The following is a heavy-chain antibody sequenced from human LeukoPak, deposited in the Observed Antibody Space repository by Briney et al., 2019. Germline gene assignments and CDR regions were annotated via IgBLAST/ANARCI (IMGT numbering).Heavy chain of an antibody. J-gene: IGHJ4*02. CDR3: ARETVIASSYDY. CDR2: IYYGGST. D-gene: IGHD4-17*01. CDR1: RGSIRNYY. V-gene: IGHV4-59*01. Sequence: SETLSLTCTVSRGSIRNYYWSWIRQSPGKGLEWIGYIYYGGSTNYNPSLKSRVSISVDTSKNQFSLKLTSVTPADTAVYYCARETVIASSYDYWGQGILVTVSS.